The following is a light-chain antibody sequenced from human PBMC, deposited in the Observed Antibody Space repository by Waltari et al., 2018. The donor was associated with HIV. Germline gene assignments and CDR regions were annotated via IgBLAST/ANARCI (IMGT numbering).Light chain of an antibody. V-gene: IGLV1-47*01. CDR3: AAWEDSLNGWV. CDR2: RNE. Sequence: QSVLTQPPSASGTPGQRVTIPCSGGHSNIVRNSPYRYQQLPETSPKLLIHRNEQRPSRVPDRFSGSKSGTSVCLAISGLRSEDEADYYCAAWEDSLNGWVFGGGTSLTVL. CDR1: HSNIVRNS. J-gene: IGLJ3*02.